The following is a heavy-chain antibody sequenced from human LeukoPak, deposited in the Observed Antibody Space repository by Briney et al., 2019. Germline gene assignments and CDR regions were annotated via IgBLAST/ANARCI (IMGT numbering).Heavy chain of an antibody. Sequence: GGSLRLSCEASGFTFSSYAMSWVRQAPGKGLEWVSDINGSGGSTYYAGSVKGRFTISRDNSKNMLYLQMNSLRAEDTAVYYCARRGFFDYWGQGTLVTVSS. CDR3: ARRGFFDY. CDR2: INGSGGST. J-gene: IGHJ4*02. V-gene: IGHV3-23*01. CDR1: GFTFSSYA.